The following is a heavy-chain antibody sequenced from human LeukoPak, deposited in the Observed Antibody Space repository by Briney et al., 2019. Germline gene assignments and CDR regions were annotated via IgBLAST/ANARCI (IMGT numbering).Heavy chain of an antibody. CDR2: SRSKAYGGTT. CDR1: GFTFGDYA. D-gene: IGHD3-22*01. Sequence: PGRSLRLSCTASGFTFGDYAMSWVRQAPGKGLEWVGFSRSKAYGGTTEYAASVKGRFTISRDDSKSIAYLQMNSLKTEDTAVYYCTRIYDSSGYYDYFDYWGQGTLVTVSS. J-gene: IGHJ4*02. CDR3: TRIYDSSGYYDYFDY. V-gene: IGHV3-49*04.